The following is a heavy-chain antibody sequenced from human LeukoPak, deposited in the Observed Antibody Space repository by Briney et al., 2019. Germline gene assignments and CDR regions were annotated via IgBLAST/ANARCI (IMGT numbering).Heavy chain of an antibody. CDR3: AKDGYDSSGYFDY. D-gene: IGHD3-22*01. CDR2: IRYDGSNK. J-gene: IGHJ4*02. V-gene: IGHV3-30*02. CDR1: GFAFSDYY. Sequence: PGGSLRLSCAASGFAFSDYYMSWIRQAPGKGLEWVAFIRYDGSNKYYADSVKGRFTISRDNSKNTLYLQMNSLRAEDTAVYYCAKDGYDSSGYFDYWGQGTLVTASS.